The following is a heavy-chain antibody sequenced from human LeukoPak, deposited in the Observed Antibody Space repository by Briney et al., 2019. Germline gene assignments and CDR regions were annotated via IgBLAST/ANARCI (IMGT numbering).Heavy chain of an antibody. CDR3: ALLRGTTFGVVIPKYYFDY. J-gene: IGHJ4*02. CDR1: GFTFSSYW. Sequence: GGSLRLSCAASGFTFSSYWMSWVRQAPGKWLEWVANIKQDGSEKYYVDSVKGRFTISRDNAKNSLYLQMNSLRAEDTAVYYCALLRGTTFGVVIPKYYFDYWGQGTLVTVSS. V-gene: IGHV3-7*01. CDR2: IKQDGSEK. D-gene: IGHD3-3*01.